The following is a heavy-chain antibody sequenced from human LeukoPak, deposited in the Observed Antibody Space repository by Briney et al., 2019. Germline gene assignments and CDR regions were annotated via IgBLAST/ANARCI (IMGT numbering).Heavy chain of an antibody. J-gene: IGHJ4*02. CDR3: AREPNTVLDY. V-gene: IGHV4-61*02. CDR1: GGSISSGSYS. Sequence: SETLSLTCTVSGGSISSGSYSWSWIRQPAGKGLEWIGRIYASGSTNYNPSLKSRVTISVDTSKNQFSLKLSSVTAADTAVYYCAREPNTVLDYWGQGTLVTVSS. D-gene: IGHD4-11*01. CDR2: IYASGST.